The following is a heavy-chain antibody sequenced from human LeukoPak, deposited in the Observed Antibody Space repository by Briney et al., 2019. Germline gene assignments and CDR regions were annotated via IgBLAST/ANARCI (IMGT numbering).Heavy chain of an antibody. J-gene: IGHJ3*02. CDR1: GYTFTRYG. V-gene: IGHV1-18*01. CDR3: ARDRDPMTTDVFDI. Sequence: EASVKVSCKASGYTFTRYGVNWVRQAPGQGLEWMGWISAYNGNTKFAPNFQARVTMTTDTSTSTAYMELTSLISDDTAVYYCARDRDPMTTDVFDIWGQGTMVTVSS. CDR2: ISAYNGNT. D-gene: IGHD4-11*01.